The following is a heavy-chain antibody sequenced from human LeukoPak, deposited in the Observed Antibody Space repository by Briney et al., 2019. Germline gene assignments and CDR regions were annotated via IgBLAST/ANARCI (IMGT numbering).Heavy chain of an antibody. V-gene: IGHV3-23*01. CDR1: GFTFRNHG. J-gene: IGHJ4*02. CDR2: ISPSGGGT. Sequence: GGSLRLSCAASGFTFRNHGMNWVRQAPGKGLEWVSGISPSGGGTYYADSVKGRFTISRDDSKNTLYLQMNSLRAEDTAVYYCAKDLLNWGQGSLVTVSS. CDR3: AKDLLN.